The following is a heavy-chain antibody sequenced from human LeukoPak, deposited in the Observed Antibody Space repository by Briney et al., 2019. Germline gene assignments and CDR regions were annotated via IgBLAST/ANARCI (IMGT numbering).Heavy chain of an antibody. V-gene: IGHV1-2*02. CDR1: GYTFTGYY. J-gene: IGHJ6*02. CDR3: AIAVAAIYYYYGMDV. D-gene: IGHD2-15*01. CDR2: INPNSGGT. Sequence: RASVKVSCKASGYTFTGYYMHWVRQAPGQGLEWMGWINPNSGGTNYAQKFQGRVTMTRDTSISTAYMELSRLRSDDTAVYYCAIAVAAIYYYYGMDVWGQGTTVTVSS.